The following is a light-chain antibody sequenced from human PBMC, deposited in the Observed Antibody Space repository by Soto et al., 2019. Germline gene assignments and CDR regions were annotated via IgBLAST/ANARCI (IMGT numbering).Light chain of an antibody. CDR1: SSNIGAGDD. CDR3: QSYDSSLSAYV. J-gene: IGLJ1*01. CDR2: GNS. Sequence: QSVLAQPPSVSGAPGQKVTISCTGSSSNIGAGDDLHWYQQLPGTAPKLLLYGNSNRPSGVPDRFSGSKSGTSASLAITGLQAEDEADYYCQSYDSSLSAYVFGTGTKLTVL. V-gene: IGLV1-40*01.